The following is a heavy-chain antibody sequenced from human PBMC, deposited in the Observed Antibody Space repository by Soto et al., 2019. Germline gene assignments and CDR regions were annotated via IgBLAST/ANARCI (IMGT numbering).Heavy chain of an antibody. CDR3: ANAGEGLYYYDSSGAKSWLDS. Sequence: GGSLRVSCAASGFTFSPCSMNWVRQAPGKGLEWVALISYDGSNKFYADSVKGRFTITRDNSKNTLYLKMNSMRHEDTAVYSCANAGEGLYYYDSSGAKSWLDSWCQGTRV. D-gene: IGHD3-22*01. CDR1: GFTFSPCS. J-gene: IGHJ5*01. CDR2: ISYDGSNK. V-gene: IGHV3-30*18.